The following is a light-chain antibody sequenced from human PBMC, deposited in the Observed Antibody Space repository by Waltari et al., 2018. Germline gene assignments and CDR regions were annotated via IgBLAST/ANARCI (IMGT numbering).Light chain of an antibody. CDR2: DVS. CDR1: SSDFGGHNS. Sequence: QSALTQPRSVSGSPGQSVTISCTGTSSDFGGHNSVSWYQQHPGKAPKLMIYDVSKRPSGVPDRFSGSKSGNTASLTISGLQAEDEADYYCCSSAGNSYVFGTGTEVTVL. CDR3: CSSAGNSYV. J-gene: IGLJ1*01. V-gene: IGLV2-11*01.